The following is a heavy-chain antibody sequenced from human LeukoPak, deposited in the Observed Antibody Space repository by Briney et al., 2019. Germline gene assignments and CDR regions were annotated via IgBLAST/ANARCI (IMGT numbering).Heavy chain of an antibody. CDR3: ARVAYDYSNYGFDYYYYMDV. J-gene: IGHJ6*03. CDR1: GGSFSGYY. Sequence: SETLSLTCAVYGGSFSGYYWSWIRQPPGKGLGWIGEINHSGSTNYNPSLKSRVTISVDTSKNQFSLKLSSVTAADTAVYYCARVAYDYSNYGFDYYYYMDVWGKGTTVTVSS. V-gene: IGHV4-34*01. D-gene: IGHD4-11*01. CDR2: INHSGST.